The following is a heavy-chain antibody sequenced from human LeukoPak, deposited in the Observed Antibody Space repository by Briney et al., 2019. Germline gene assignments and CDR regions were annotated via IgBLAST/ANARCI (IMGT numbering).Heavy chain of an antibody. V-gene: IGHV5-51*01. CDR2: IYPGDSDT. CDR1: GYGFTNHW. Sequence: RESLKISCKGSGYGFTNHWIGWVRQMPGKGLEWVGIIYPGDSDTRYSPSFQGQVTISADKSISTAYLQWSSLKASDTAMYYCARHGRYKIAAAGTNWYFDLWGRGTLVTVSS. D-gene: IGHD6-13*01. CDR3: ARHGRYKIAAAGTNWYFDL. J-gene: IGHJ2*01.